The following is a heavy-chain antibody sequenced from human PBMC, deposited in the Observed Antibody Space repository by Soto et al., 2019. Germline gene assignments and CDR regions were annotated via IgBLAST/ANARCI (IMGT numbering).Heavy chain of an antibody. J-gene: IGHJ4*02. CDR3: AREPPETPPDY. CDR1: GYTFSDYG. Sequence: QVQLVQSGADVKQPGASVKVSCNASGYTFSDYGISWVRQSPGQGLEWRGWISAKNGNTNFAQKFRGRVTMTTDTSTSTVYMELRSLKPDDTAVYYCAREPPETPPDYWGQGTLVTVSS. CDR2: ISAKNGNT. V-gene: IGHV1-18*01.